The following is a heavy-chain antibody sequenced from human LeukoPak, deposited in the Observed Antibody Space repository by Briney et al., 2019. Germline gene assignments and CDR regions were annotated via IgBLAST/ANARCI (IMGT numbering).Heavy chain of an antibody. Sequence: RTGGSLRLSCAASGFTFDDYAIHWVRQAPGKGLEWVSSISRNSGSIGYADSVKGRFTISRDNAKNSLYLQMNSLRAEDTAVYYCARRGPMGFYYGAGSSYFDYWGQGTLVTVSS. D-gene: IGHD3-10*01. V-gene: IGHV3-9*01. CDR2: ISRNSGSI. CDR1: GFTFDDYA. CDR3: ARRGPMGFYYGAGSSYFDY. J-gene: IGHJ4*02.